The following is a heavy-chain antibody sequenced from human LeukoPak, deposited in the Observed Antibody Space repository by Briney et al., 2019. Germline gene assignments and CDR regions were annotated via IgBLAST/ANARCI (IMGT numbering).Heavy chain of an antibody. Sequence: PSETLSLTCTVSGGSISSYYWSWIRQPPGKGLEWIGYIYYSGSTNYNPSLKSRVTISVDTSKNQFSLKLSSVTAADTAVYYCARENTHDIAVAGRDAFDIRGQGTMVTVSS. CDR2: IYYSGST. D-gene: IGHD6-19*01. J-gene: IGHJ3*02. V-gene: IGHV4-59*01. CDR3: ARENTHDIAVAGRDAFDI. CDR1: GGSISSYY.